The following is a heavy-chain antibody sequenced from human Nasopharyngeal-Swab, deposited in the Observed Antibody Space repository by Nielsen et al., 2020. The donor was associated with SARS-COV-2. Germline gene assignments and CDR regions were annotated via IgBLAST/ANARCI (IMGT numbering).Heavy chain of an antibody. CDR2: IYYSGST. CDR1: GGSISSSSYY. V-gene: IGHV4-39*01. D-gene: IGHD6-13*01. J-gene: IGHJ4*02. CDR3: ARMSIAAAGTGSY. Sequence: SETLSLTCTVSGGSISSSSYYWGWIRRPPGKGLEWIGSIYYSGSTYYNPSLKSRVTISVDTSKNQFSLKLSSVTAADTAVYYCARMSIAAAGTGSYWGQGTLVTVSS.